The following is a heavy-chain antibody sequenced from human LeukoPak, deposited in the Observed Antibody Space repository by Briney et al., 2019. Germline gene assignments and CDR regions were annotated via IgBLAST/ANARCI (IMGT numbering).Heavy chain of an antibody. CDR2: ISSSSSYI. CDR3: ARDSSSWYFDY. Sequence: GGSLRLSCAASGFTFSSYSMHWVRQAPGKGLEWVSSISSSSSYIYYADSVKGRFTISRDNAKNSLYLQMNSLRAEDTAVYYCARDSSSWYFDYWGQGTLVTVSS. V-gene: IGHV3-21*01. J-gene: IGHJ4*02. D-gene: IGHD6-13*01. CDR1: GFTFSSYS.